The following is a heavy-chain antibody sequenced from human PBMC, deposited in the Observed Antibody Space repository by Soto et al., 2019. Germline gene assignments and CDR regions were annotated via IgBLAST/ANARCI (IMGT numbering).Heavy chain of an antibody. CDR3: ASSSSGNWFDP. J-gene: IGHJ5*02. V-gene: IGHV1-69*06. CDR2: IIPIFGTA. D-gene: IGHD6-6*01. CDR1: GGTFSSYA. Sequence: ASVKVSCKASGGTFSSYAISWVRQAPGQGLEWMGGIIPIFGTANYAQKFQGRVTITADKSTSTAYMELSSLRSEDTAVYYCASSSSGNWFDPWGQGTLGTVSS.